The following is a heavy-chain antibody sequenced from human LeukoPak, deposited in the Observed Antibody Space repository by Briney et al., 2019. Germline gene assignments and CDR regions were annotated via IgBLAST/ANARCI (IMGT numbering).Heavy chain of an antibody. Sequence: PSETLSLACAVYGGSFSDYYWSWIRQPPGKGLDWIGGINHSGSTNYNPSLKSRVTISIDTSKNQFSLKLSSVTAADTAVFYCTRGARTPSGYGSRTAGRANWFDPWGQGTLVTVSS. CDR3: TRGARTPSGYGSRTAGRANWFDP. V-gene: IGHV4-34*01. J-gene: IGHJ5*02. CDR1: GGSFSDYY. CDR2: INHSGST. D-gene: IGHD5-12*01.